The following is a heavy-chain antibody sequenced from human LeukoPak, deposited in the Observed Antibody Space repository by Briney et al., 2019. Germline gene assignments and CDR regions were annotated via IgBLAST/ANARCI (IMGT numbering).Heavy chain of an antibody. CDR3: ASLRFEQLVSWFDP. J-gene: IGHJ5*02. Sequence: SETLPLTCTVSGGSISSYYWSWIRQPPGKGLEWIGYIYYSGSTNYNPSLKSRVTISVDTSKNQFSLKLSSVTAADTAVYYCASLRFEQLVSWFDPWGQGTLVTVSS. CDR2: IYYSGST. D-gene: IGHD6-13*01. CDR1: GGSISSYY. V-gene: IGHV4-59*08.